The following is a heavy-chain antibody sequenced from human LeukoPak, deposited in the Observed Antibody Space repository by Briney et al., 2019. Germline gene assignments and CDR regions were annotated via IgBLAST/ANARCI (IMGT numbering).Heavy chain of an antibody. CDR1: GYTFTGYY. CDR2: INPNSGGT. Sequence: GASVKVSCKASGYTFTGYYMHWVRQAPGQGLEWMGWINPNSGGTNYAQKFQGRVTVTRDTSISTAYMELSRLRSDDTAVYYCAADYYDSSGYYSNLFDYWGQGTLVTVSS. J-gene: IGHJ4*02. CDR3: AADYYDSSGYYSNLFDY. V-gene: IGHV1-2*02. D-gene: IGHD3-22*01.